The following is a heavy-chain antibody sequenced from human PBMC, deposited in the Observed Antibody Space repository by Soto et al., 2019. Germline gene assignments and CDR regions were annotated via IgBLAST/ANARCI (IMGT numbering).Heavy chain of an antibody. J-gene: IGHJ3*02. CDR2: ISSSSSTI. CDR1: GFTFSSYS. CDR3: ARPVMGDAFDI. Sequence: GGSLRLSCAASGFTFSSYSMNWVRQAPGKGLEWVSYISSSSSTIYYADSVKGRFTISRDNAKNSLYLQMNSLRAEDTAVYYCARPVMGDAFDIWGQGTMVTVSS. D-gene: IGHD3-16*01. V-gene: IGHV3-48*01.